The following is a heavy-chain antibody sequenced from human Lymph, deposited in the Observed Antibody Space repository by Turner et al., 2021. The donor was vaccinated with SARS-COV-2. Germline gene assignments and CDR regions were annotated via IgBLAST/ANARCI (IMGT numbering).Heavy chain of an antibody. J-gene: IGHJ4*02. V-gene: IGHV3-23*01. D-gene: IGHD5-18*01. Sequence: VQLLESGGGLVQPGGSLRSSCEASGFTFSSYAMSWVRQAPGKGLEWGSAISGSGGSTYYADSVKGRFTISRDNSKNTLYLQMNSLRAEDTAVYYCAKEGDTAMVNFDYWGQGTLVTVSS. CDR2: ISGSGGST. CDR1: GFTFSSYA. CDR3: AKEGDTAMVNFDY.